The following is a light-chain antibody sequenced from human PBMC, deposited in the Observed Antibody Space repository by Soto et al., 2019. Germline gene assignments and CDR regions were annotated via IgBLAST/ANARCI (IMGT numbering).Light chain of an antibody. CDR1: QSVDRN. V-gene: IGKV3-11*01. J-gene: IGKJ2*01. CDR2: AAY. CDR3: QQRGKWPRT. Sequence: EVVLTQSPDTRSLYPGHTATLSCRASQSVDRNIASYQQKVGQAPRLLIYAAYTRATGIVARFTGSGSATDFSLTITSLEPEDFAVYYCQQRGKWPRTFGPGTQVEMK.